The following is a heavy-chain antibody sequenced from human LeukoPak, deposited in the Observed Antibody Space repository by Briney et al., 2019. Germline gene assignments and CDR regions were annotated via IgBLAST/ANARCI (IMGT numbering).Heavy chain of an antibody. D-gene: IGHD3-16*01. CDR3: TKGYYEPFDV. J-gene: IGHJ4*02. CDR2: VSDTGRT. Sequence: SETLSLTCTVSSGFSTHYYWNWIRQPPGKALEWIGCVSDTGRTTYNPSLKGRLTISVDTPKRQFSLTLTSLTAADTAVYYCTKGYYEPFDVWGQGIPVTVSS. CDR1: SGFSTHYY. V-gene: IGHV4-59*01.